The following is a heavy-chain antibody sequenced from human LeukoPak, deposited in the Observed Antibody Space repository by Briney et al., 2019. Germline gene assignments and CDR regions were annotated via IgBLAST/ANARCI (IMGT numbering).Heavy chain of an antibody. V-gene: IGHV1-69*01. J-gene: IGHJ4*02. CDR3: ARGGGIAVPYYFDY. CDR1: GGTCSSYA. CDR2: IIPIFGTA. D-gene: IGHD6-19*01. Sequence: GASVKVSCKASGGTCSSYAISWVRQAPGQGLEWMGGIIPIFGTANYAQKFQGRVTITADESTSTAYMELSSLRSEDTAVYYCARGGGIAVPYYFDYWGQGTLVTVSS.